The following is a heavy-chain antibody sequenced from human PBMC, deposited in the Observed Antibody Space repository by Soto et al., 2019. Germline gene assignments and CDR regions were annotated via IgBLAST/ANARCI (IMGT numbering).Heavy chain of an antibody. D-gene: IGHD5-12*01. Sequence: GGSLRLSCAASGFTFSNAWINWVRQAPGKGLEWVGRIKSKTDGGTTDFAAPVKGRFAISRDDSKDMVYLQMNSLKTEDTGIYYCTTGYATIDYYGMDVWGQGTTVTVSS. CDR2: IKSKTDGGTT. J-gene: IGHJ6*02. V-gene: IGHV3-15*07. CDR1: GFTFSNAW. CDR3: TTGYATIDYYGMDV.